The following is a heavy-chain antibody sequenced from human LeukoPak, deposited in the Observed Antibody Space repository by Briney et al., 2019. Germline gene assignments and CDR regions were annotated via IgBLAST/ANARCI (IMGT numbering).Heavy chain of an antibody. Sequence: SETLSLTCTVSGGSISSGGYYWSWIRQPPGKGLEWIGYIYHSGSTYYNPSLKSRVTISVDRSKNQFSLKLSSVTAADTAVYYCARGLTVAATVYYFDYWGQGTLVTVSS. J-gene: IGHJ4*02. CDR1: GGSISSGGYY. D-gene: IGHD1-20*01. CDR3: ARGLTVAATVYYFDY. CDR2: IYHSGST. V-gene: IGHV4-30-2*01.